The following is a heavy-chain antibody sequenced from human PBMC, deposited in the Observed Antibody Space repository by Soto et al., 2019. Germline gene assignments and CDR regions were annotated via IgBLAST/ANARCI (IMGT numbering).Heavy chain of an antibody. Sequence: GESLKISCAASGFTFSSYAMSWVRQAPGKGLEWVSAISGSGGSTYYADSVKGRFTISRDNSKNTLYLQMNGLRAEDTAVYYCAKAVVATMPIYFDYWGQGTLVTVSS. V-gene: IGHV3-23*01. D-gene: IGHD5-12*01. CDR3: AKAVVATMPIYFDY. CDR2: ISGSGGST. J-gene: IGHJ4*02. CDR1: GFTFSSYA.